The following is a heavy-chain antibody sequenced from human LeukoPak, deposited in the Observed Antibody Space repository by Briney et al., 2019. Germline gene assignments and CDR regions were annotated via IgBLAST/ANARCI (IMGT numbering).Heavy chain of an antibody. V-gene: IGHV3-30*02. CDR1: GFTFSSYG. CDR2: IRYDGSNK. Sequence: GGSLRLSCAPSGFTFSSYGMHWVRQAPGKGLEWVAFIRYDGSNKYYADSVKGRFTISRDNSKNTLYLQMNSLRAEDTAVYYCAKDPGVLWFGELSHWGQGTLVTVSS. CDR3: AKDPGVLWFGELSH. J-gene: IGHJ4*02. D-gene: IGHD3-10*01.